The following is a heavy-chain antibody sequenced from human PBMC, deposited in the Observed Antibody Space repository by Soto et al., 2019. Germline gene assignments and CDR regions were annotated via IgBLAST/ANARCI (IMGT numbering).Heavy chain of an antibody. CDR1: DGAISGYY. J-gene: IGHJ6*03. CDR3: ARHGRAEYPLPHLSYLAV. Sequence: SETLSLTGTVADGAISGYYWSCIRQPPGKGLEWIGDIYYSGSTNYNPSLKSRVTIPVDTSKNHFALKLSSVTAADTAVYSCARHGRAEYPLPHLSYLAVWGKGTTVTVSS. V-gene: IGHV4-59*08. D-gene: IGHD2-2*01. CDR2: IYYSGST.